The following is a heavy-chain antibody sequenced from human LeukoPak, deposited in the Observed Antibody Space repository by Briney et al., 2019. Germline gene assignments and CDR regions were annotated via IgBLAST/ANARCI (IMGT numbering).Heavy chain of an antibody. V-gene: IGHV3-48*01. CDR3: AKDYSLIWFGEWNHFDY. Sequence: GGSLRLSCAASGFTFSSYSMNWIRQAPGKGLEWVSHISSSSSTIYYADSVKGRFTISRDNAKNSLYLQMNSLRAEDTAVYYCAKDYSLIWFGEWNHFDYWGQGTLVTVSS. D-gene: IGHD3-10*01. J-gene: IGHJ4*02. CDR2: ISSSSSTI. CDR1: GFTFSSYS.